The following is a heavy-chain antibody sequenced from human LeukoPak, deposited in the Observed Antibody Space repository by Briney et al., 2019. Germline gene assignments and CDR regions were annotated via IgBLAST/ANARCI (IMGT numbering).Heavy chain of an antibody. CDR2: IKQDGSEK. CDR3: ARSDIWYYFDY. V-gene: IGHV3-7*01. CDR1: GFTFSSYW. J-gene: IGHJ4*02. D-gene: IGHD3-9*01. Sequence: GGSLRLSCAASGFTFSSYWMSWVRQAPGKGLEWVANIKQDGSEKYYVDSVKDRFTISRDNAKISLYLQMNSLRAEDTAVYYCARSDIWYYFDYWGQGTLVTVSS.